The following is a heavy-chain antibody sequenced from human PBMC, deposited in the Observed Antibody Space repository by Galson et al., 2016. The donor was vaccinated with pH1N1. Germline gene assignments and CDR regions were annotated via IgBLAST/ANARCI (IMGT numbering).Heavy chain of an antibody. CDR3: AKEAAGGSYLYQ. CDR2: IRYDGSSK. V-gene: IGHV3-30*02. Sequence: SLRLSCAASGFTFSDYAMHWVRQAPGKGLTWVAFIRYDGSSKYYADSVEGRFTISRDNARNSLYLQMNSLRAEDTAVYYCAKEAAGGSYLYQWGQGTLVTVSS. J-gene: IGHJ4*02. CDR1: GFTFSDYA. D-gene: IGHD3-16*02.